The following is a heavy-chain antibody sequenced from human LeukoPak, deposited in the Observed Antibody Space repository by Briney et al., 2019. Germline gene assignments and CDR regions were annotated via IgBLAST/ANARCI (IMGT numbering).Heavy chain of an antibody. J-gene: IGHJ4*02. CDR3: AKDHTPYSSSSDFDY. V-gene: IGHV3-23*01. CDR1: GFTFSSYA. Sequence: GSLPLSCAASGFTFSSYAMSWVRQAPGKGLEWVSAISGSGGSTYYADSVKGRFTISRDNSKNTLYLQMNSLRAEDTAVYYCAKDHTPYSSSSDFDYWGQGTLVTVSS. D-gene: IGHD6-6*01. CDR2: ISGSGGST.